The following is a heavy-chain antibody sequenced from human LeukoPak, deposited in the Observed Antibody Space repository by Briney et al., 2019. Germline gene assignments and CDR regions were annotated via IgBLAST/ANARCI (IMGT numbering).Heavy chain of an antibody. D-gene: IGHD3-10*01. Sequence: SETLSLTCTVSGGSITSSSYYWGWIRQPPGKGLEWIGSIYYSGSTYYNPSLKSRVTISVDTSKNQFSLKLSSVTAADTAVYYCARRGGGSGSYNNYWGQGTLVTVSS. V-gene: IGHV4-39*01. J-gene: IGHJ4*02. CDR2: IYYSGST. CDR3: ARRGGGSGSYNNY. CDR1: GGSITSSSYY.